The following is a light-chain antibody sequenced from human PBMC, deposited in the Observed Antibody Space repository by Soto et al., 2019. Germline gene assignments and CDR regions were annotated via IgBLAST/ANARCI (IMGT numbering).Light chain of an antibody. CDR3: QQYHTSPLT. Sequence: EIVLTQSPGTLSLSPGERATFSCRASQSVSSSYIAWYQQKRGQAPRRLIYGASMRATGIPDRFSGSGSGTDFTLTISRLEPEDFALYYCQQYHTSPLTFGQGTKVDIK. CDR1: QSVSSSY. CDR2: GAS. J-gene: IGKJ1*01. V-gene: IGKV3-20*01.